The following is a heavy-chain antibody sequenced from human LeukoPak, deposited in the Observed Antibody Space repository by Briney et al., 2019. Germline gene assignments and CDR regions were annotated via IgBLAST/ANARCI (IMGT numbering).Heavy chain of an antibody. CDR2: ISGSGGST. J-gene: IGHJ4*02. V-gene: IGHV3-23*01. CDR3: AKSGAAGTNTSDY. D-gene: IGHD6-13*01. CDR1: GFTFSIYA. Sequence: PGGSLRLSCAASGFTFSIYAMSWVRQAPGKGLEWVSAISGSGGSTYYADSVKGRFTISRDNSKNTLYLQMNSLRAEDTAVYYCAKSGAAGTNTSDYWGQGTLVTVSS.